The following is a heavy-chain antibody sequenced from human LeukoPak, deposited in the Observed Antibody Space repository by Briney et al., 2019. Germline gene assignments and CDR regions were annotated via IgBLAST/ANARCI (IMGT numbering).Heavy chain of an antibody. D-gene: IGHD6-19*01. CDR2: MSYDGSNK. Sequence: GGSLRLSCAASGFTFSNYGMHWVRQAPGKGLEWVAVMSYDGSNKYYADSVKGRFTISRDNSKNTLYLQMNSLKPEDTAVYYCAKGLSSSGQRGYFDYWAQGTLVTVSS. J-gene: IGHJ4*02. CDR3: AKGLSSSGQRGYFDY. CDR1: GFTFSNYG. V-gene: IGHV3-30*18.